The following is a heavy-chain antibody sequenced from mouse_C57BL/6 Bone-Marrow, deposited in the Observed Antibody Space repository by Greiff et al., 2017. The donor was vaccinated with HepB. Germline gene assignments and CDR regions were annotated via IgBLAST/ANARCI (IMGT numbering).Heavy chain of an antibody. CDR1: GYTFTSYG. D-gene: IGHD1-1*01. J-gene: IGHJ2*01. V-gene: IGHV1-81*01. Sequence: VKLQESGAELARPGASVKLSCKASGYTFTSYGISWVKQRTGQGLEWIGEIYPRSGNTYYNEKFKGKATLTADKSSSTAYMELRSLTSEDSAVYFCAREPYYYGNYFDYWGQGTTLTVSS. CDR3: AREPYYYGNYFDY. CDR2: IYPRSGNT.